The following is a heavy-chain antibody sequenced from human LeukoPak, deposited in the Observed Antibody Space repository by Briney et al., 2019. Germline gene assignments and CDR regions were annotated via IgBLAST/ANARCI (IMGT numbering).Heavy chain of an antibody. V-gene: IGHV4-34*01. D-gene: IGHD3-9*01. J-gene: IGHJ4*02. CDR1: GGSFSGYY. CDR2: INHSGST. CDR3: ARGNTYYDILTGPHYFDY. Sequence: SETLSLTCAVYGGSFSGYYWSWIRQAPGKGLEWIGEINHSGSTNYNPSLKSRVTISVDTSKNQFSLKLSSVTAADTAVYYCARGNTYYDILTGPHYFDYWGQGTLVTVSS.